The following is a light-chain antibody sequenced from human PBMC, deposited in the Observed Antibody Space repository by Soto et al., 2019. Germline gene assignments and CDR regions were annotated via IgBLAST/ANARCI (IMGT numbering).Light chain of an antibody. CDR3: QKSYSSPRT. CDR2: AES. CDR1: QSISSY. J-gene: IGKJ1*01. V-gene: IGKV1-39*01. Sequence: DIQMNPSPSSLSASVGDRVTITSRASQSISSYLDWYQQKTGKAPKILIYAESSLQSGVPSRFSGSGYGTDLTLTITSLQSEDFAIYYCQKSYSSPRTCGQGTKVDIK.